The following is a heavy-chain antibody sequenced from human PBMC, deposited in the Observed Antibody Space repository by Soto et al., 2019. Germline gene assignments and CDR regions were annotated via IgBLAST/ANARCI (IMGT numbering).Heavy chain of an antibody. Sequence: XSVKVSCKASGYTFTGYYMHRVRQAPGQGLEWMGWINPNSGGTNYAQKFQGRVTMTRDTSISTAYMELSRLRSDDTAVYYCARFVGTTFGVVTHNWFDPWGQGTLVTVSS. CDR2: INPNSGGT. J-gene: IGHJ5*02. CDR3: ARFVGTTFGVVTHNWFDP. V-gene: IGHV1-2*02. D-gene: IGHD3-3*01. CDR1: GYTFTGYY.